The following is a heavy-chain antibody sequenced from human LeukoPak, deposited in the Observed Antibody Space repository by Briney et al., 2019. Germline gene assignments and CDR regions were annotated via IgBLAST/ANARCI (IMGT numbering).Heavy chain of an antibody. D-gene: IGHD3-10*01. CDR1: RGTFSSYA. V-gene: IGHV1-69*13. CDR2: VIPFFCTA. Sequence: GASVNVSCKASRGTFSSYAISWVRQAPGQGLEWMGGVIPFFCTANYAQKCQGRVTITADESTSTAYMELSSLISEDTAVYYCARAEYYYGSGSYYIYYSYGMDVWGQGTTVTVSS. J-gene: IGHJ6*02. CDR3: ARAEYYYGSGSYYIYYSYGMDV.